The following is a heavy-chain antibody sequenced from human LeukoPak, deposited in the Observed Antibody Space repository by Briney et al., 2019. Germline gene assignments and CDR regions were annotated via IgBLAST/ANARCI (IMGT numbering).Heavy chain of an antibody. J-gene: IGHJ5*02. Sequence: GASVKVSCKASGYTFTSYYMHWVRQAPGQGLEWMGIINPSGGSTSYAQKFQGRVTMTRDTSTSTAYMELRSLRSDDTAVYYCARDLRVGGPWGQGTLVTVSS. CDR2: INPSGGST. CDR1: GYTFTSYY. CDR3: ARDLRVGGP. D-gene: IGHD3-10*01. V-gene: IGHV1-46*01.